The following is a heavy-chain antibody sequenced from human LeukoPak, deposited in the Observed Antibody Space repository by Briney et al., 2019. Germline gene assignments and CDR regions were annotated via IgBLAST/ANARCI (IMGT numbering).Heavy chain of an antibody. D-gene: IGHD2-15*01. CDR1: GFTFSSSA. CDR3: AKQLGYCSDGSCYFPY. CDR2: ISNNGGYT. V-gene: IGHV3-23*01. Sequence: GGSLRLSCAASGFTFSSSAMSWVRQAPGKGLEWVSAISNNGGYTYYADSVQGRFTISRDNSKSTLCLQMNSLRAEDTGVYYCAKQLGYCSDGSCYFPYWGQGTVVTVPS. J-gene: IGHJ4*02.